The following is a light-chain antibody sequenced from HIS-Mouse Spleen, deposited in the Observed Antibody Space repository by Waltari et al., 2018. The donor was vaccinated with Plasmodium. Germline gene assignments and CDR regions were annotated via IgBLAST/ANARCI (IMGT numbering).Light chain of an antibody. J-gene: IGKJ2*01. CDR1: QRVSSN. V-gene: IGKV3-15*01. Sequence: EIVMTQSPATLSVSPRARATLSCRASQRVSSNLAWYQQKPGQAPRLLIYGASTRATGIPARFSGSGSGTEFTLTISSLQSEDFAVYYCQQYNNWPPYTFGQGTKLEIK. CDR3: QQYNNWPPYT. CDR2: GAS.